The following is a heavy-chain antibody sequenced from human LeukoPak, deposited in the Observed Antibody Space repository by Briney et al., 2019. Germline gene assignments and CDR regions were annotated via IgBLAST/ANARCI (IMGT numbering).Heavy chain of an antibody. Sequence: GESLKISCIVSGFTLRSYAMHGVRQAPGKGLEWLAIMGDDGSDKSLSDSVKGRFTISRANSKTTLILQMNSLRAEDTAIYYCARGNREDSQWAVAAVEIDYWGEGTLVTVSS. CDR2: MGDDGSDK. V-gene: IGHV3-33*01. J-gene: IGHJ4*02. CDR1: GFTLRSYA. D-gene: IGHD2-2*01. CDR3: ARGNREDSQWAVAAVEIDY.